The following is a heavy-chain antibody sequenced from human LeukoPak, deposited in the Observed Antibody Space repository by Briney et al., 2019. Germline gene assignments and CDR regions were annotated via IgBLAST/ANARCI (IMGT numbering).Heavy chain of an antibody. D-gene: IGHD1-7*01. CDR2: IYSGGTP. Sequence: PGGSLRLSCAVSGSIFANAWMSWVRQAPGKGLEWVSVIYSGGTPYYADSVKGRFTISRDNSKNTLYLQMNSLRAEDTAVYYCARVGPTTFAFDFWGQGTMVTVSS. CDR1: GSIFANAW. CDR3: ARVGPTTFAFDF. J-gene: IGHJ3*01. V-gene: IGHV3-66*01.